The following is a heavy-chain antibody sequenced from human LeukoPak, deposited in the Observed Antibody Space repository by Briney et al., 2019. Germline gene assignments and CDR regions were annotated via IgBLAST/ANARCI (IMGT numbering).Heavy chain of an antibody. Sequence: ASVKVSCKASGYTFTSYYMHWVRQAPGQGLEWMGIINPSGGSTSYAQKFQGRVTMTRDMSTSTVYMELSSLRSEDTAVYYCARDPPWDIAAAGTGYWGQGTLVTVSS. CDR2: INPSGGST. V-gene: IGHV1-46*01. J-gene: IGHJ4*02. D-gene: IGHD6-13*01. CDR1: GYTFTSYY. CDR3: ARDPPWDIAAAGTGY.